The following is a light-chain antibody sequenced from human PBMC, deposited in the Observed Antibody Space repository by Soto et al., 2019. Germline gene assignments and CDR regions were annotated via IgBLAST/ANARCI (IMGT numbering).Light chain of an antibody. J-gene: IGKJ1*01. Sequence: IVLTQSPATLSVSPVERATLSCRASQSVSSNLAWYQQKPGQAPRLLIYGASTRATGIPARFSGSGSETDFTLTISRLEPEDFAVYYCQQYGSSHRTFGQGTKVDIK. V-gene: IGKV3-15*01. CDR3: QQYGSSHRT. CDR2: GAS. CDR1: QSVSSN.